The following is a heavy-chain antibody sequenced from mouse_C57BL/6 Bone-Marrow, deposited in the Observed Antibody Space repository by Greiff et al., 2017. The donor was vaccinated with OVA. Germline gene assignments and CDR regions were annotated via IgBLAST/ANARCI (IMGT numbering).Heavy chain of an antibody. CDR3: ARAGITTVVSNWYFDV. Sequence: EVMLVESGGGLVKPGGSLKLSCAASGFTFSSYAMSWVRQTPEKRLEWVATISDGGSYTYYPDNVKGRFTISRDNAKNNLYLQMSHLKSEDTAMYYCARAGITTVVSNWYFDVWGTGTTVTVSS. CDR1: GFTFSSYA. J-gene: IGHJ1*03. V-gene: IGHV5-4*03. CDR2: ISDGGSYT. D-gene: IGHD1-1*01.